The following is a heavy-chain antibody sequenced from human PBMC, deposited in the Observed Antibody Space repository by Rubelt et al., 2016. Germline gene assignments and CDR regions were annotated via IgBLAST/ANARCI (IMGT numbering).Heavy chain of an antibody. CDR1: GYTLTELS. CDR3: ARGGSITNAFDI. J-gene: IGHJ3*02. CDR2: ISAYNGNT. V-gene: IGHV1-24*01. D-gene: IGHD3-10*01. Sequence: QVQLVQSGAEVKKPGASVKVSCKVSGYTLTELSMHWVRQAPGQGLEWMGWISAYNGNTNDAQKCPGRVTITADKSTSTAYMELSSLRSEDTAVYYCARGGSITNAFDIWGQGTMVTVSS.